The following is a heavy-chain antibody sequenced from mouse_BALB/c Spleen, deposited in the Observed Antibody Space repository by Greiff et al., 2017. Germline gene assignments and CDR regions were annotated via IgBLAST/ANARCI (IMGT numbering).Heavy chain of an antibody. Sequence: EVKLMESGGGLVQPGGSLKLSCAASGFTFSSYGMSWVRQTPDKRLELVATINSNGGSTYYPDSVKGRFTISRDNAKNTLYLQLSSLKSEDTAMYYCARGGNYEAYWGQGTLVTVAA. CDR1: GFTFSSYG. CDR3: ARGGNYEAY. J-gene: IGHJ3*01. V-gene: IGHV5-6-3*01. CDR2: INSNGGST. D-gene: IGHD2-1*01.